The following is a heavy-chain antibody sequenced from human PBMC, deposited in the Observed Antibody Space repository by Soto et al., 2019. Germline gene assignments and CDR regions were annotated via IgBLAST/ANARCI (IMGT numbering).Heavy chain of an antibody. Sequence: GASVKVSCKASGYIFSDYAKHWVRQAPGQRLEWMGWINVGNGNTKYSQNFQARVTITRDTSASTAYMDLSSLRSEDTAVYYCARGAGYCGGDCWNDYYYAMDVWGQGTTVTVSS. CDR2: INVGNGNT. D-gene: IGHD2-21*02. V-gene: IGHV1-3*01. CDR3: ARGAGYCGGDCWNDYYYAMDV. J-gene: IGHJ6*02. CDR1: GYIFSDYA.